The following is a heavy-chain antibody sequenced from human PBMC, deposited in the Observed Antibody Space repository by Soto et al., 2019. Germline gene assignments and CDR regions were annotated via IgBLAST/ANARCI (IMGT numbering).Heavy chain of an antibody. D-gene: IGHD3-3*01. CDR1: GFTFSSYA. CDR3: VKEGKKTYYDFWSGPPLGMDV. V-gene: IGHV3-64D*06. J-gene: IGHJ6*02. CDR2: ISSNGGST. Sequence: PGGSLRLSCSASGFTFSSYAMHWVRQAPGKGLEYVSAISSNGGSTYYADSVKGRFTISRDNSKNTLYLQMSSLRAEDTAVYYCVKEGKKTYYDFWSGPPLGMDVWGQGTTVTVSS.